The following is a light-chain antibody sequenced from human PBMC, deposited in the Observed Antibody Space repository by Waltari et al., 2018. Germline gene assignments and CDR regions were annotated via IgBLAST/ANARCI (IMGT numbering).Light chain of an antibody. Sequence: QSALTQPASVSGSPGQSITISCTGAGPDIGDFKYVSWSQQPQGKAPQLLIYDVPNRPSGVSDRFSGSKSGNTASLIISGLQAGDEADYYCGSYTITSLVVFGGGTRLTVL. CDR2: DVP. CDR3: GSYTITSLVV. CDR1: GPDIGDFKY. J-gene: IGLJ2*01. V-gene: IGLV2-14*03.